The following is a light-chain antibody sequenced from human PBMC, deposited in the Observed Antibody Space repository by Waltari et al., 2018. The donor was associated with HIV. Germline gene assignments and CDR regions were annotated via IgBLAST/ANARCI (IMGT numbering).Light chain of an antibody. CDR2: GAS. J-gene: IGKJ2*01. CDR1: QSVSSN. CDR3: QQYSGWPPMYT. V-gene: IGKV3-15*01. Sequence: IVMTQSPATLSVSPGERATLYCRASQSVSSNLAWYQQKPGQAPRLLIYGASTRAAGIPARFSGSGSGTEFTLAINSLQSEDYAVYYCQQYSGWPPMYTFGQGTKLEIK.